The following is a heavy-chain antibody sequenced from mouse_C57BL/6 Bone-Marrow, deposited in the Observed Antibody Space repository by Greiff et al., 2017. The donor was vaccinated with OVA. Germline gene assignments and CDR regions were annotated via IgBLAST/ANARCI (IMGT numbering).Heavy chain of an antibody. J-gene: IGHJ3*01. CDR3: ARDYGYDVAWFAY. V-gene: IGHV5-4*01. CDR2: ISDGGSYT. Sequence: EVQVVESGGGLVKPGGSLKLSCAASGFTFSSYAMSWVRQTPEKRLEWVATISDGGSYTYYPDNVKGRFTISRDNAKNNLYLQMSHLKSEDTAMYYCARDYGYDVAWFAYWGQGTLVTVSA. D-gene: IGHD2-2*01. CDR1: GFTFSSYA.